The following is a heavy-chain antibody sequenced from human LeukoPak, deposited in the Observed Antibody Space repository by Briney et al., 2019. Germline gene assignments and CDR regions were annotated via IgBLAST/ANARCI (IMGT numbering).Heavy chain of an antibody. V-gene: IGHV1-8*03. J-gene: IGHJ4*02. D-gene: IGHD5-12*01. CDR2: MNPNSGNT. CDR3: AGIRGYSGYDY. Sequence: ASVKVSCKASGYTFTSYDINWVRQATGQGLEWMGWMNPNSGNTGYAQKFQGRVTITRNTSISTAYMELSSLRSEDTAVYYCAGIRGYSGYDYWGQGTLVTVSS. CDR1: GYTFTSYD.